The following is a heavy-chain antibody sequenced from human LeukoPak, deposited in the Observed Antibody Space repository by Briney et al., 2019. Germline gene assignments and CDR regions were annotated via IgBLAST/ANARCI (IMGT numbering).Heavy chain of an antibody. J-gene: IGHJ4*02. D-gene: IGHD2-15*01. CDR3: ARTEIAATLYFDY. V-gene: IGHV4-59*01. CDR1: GGSISTYY. CDR2: IYYSGST. Sequence: SETPSLTCTVSGGSISTYYWSWIRQPPGKGLEWIAYIYYSGSTNYNPSLKSRVTISEDTSKNQFSLKLSSVTAADTAVYYCARTEIAATLYFDYWGQGTLVTVSS.